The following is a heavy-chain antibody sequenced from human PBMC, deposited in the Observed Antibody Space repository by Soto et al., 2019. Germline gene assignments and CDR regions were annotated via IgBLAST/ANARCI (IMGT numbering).Heavy chain of an antibody. CDR2: INAGNGNT. D-gene: IGHD5-18*01. CDR1: GYTFTSYA. CDR3: ARRGLRGYSYGYDY. J-gene: IGHJ4*02. Sequence: ASVKVSCKASGYTFTSYAMHWVRQAPGQRLEWMGWINAGNGNTKYSQKFQGRVTITRDTSASTAYMELSSLRSEDTAVYYCARRGLRGYSYGYDYWGQGTLVTV. V-gene: IGHV1-3*01.